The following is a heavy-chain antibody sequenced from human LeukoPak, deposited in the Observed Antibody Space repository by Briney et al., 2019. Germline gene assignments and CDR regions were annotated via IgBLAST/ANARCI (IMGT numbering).Heavy chain of an antibody. D-gene: IGHD3-10*01. V-gene: IGHV1-46*01. Sequence: ASAKVSCKSSGYTFTSYYMYWVRQAPGQGLEWMGIINPSGGGTSYAQKFQGRVTMTRDTSTSTVYMELSSLRSEDTAVYYCARDSGMVRGTVDYWGQGTLVTVSS. CDR3: ARDSGMVRGTVDY. CDR1: GYTFTSYY. J-gene: IGHJ4*02. CDR2: INPSGGGT.